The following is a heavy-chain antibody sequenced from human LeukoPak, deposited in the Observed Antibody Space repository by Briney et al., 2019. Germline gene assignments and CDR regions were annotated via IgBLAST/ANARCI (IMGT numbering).Heavy chain of an antibody. D-gene: IGHD3-22*01. Sequence: PGGSLRLSCAASGFTFSSYAMHWVRQAPGKGLEWVAVISYDGSNKYYADSVKGRFTISRDNSKNTLYLQMNSLRAEDTAVYYCARGYYDSSGYYYEVFAFDIWGQGTMVTVSS. J-gene: IGHJ3*02. CDR3: ARGYYDSSGYYYEVFAFDI. CDR1: GFTFSSYA. CDR2: ISYDGSNK. V-gene: IGHV3-30*04.